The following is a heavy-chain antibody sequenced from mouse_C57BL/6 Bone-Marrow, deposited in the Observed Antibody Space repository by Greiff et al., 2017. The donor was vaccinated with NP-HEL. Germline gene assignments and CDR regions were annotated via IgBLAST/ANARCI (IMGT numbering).Heavy chain of an antibody. CDR2: IYPGDGDT. D-gene: IGHD2-3*01. CDR3: ARLGRYEGYSYFDY. Sequence: VKLQESGPELVKPGASVKISCKASGYAFRSSWMNWVKQRPGKGLEWIGRIYPGDGDTNYNGKFKGKATLPADKSSSTAYMQLNSLPSEDLAVYVCARLGRYEGYSYFDYWGQGTTLTVSS. CDR1: GYAFRSSW. J-gene: IGHJ2*01. V-gene: IGHV1-82*01.